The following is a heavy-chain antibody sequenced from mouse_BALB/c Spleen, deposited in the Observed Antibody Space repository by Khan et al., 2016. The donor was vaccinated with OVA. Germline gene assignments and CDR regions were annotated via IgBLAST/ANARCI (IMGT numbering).Heavy chain of an antibody. CDR3: ARVYGGDFDY. CDR2: ISYSGNT. J-gene: IGHJ2*02. Sequence: EVQLVESGPGLVKPSQSLSLTCTVTGYSITSDYAWNWIRQFPGNKLEWMGFISYSGNTKYNPSLKSRFSITRDTSKNQFFLQLNSVTTEDTATYYCARVYGGDFDYWGQGTCLTVSS. CDR1: GYSITSDYA. V-gene: IGHV3-2*02. D-gene: IGHD1-1*01.